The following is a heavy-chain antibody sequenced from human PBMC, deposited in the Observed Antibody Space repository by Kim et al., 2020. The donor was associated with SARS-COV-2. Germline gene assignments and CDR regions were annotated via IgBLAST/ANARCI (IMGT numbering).Heavy chain of an antibody. CDR3: ATSSGWYRDAFDI. Sequence: SETLSLTCTVSGVSISSSSYYWGWIRQPPGKGLEWIGSIYYSGSTYYNPSLKSRVTISVDTSKNQFSLKLSSVTAADTAVYYCATSSGWYRDAFDIWGQGTMVTVSS. J-gene: IGHJ3*02. D-gene: IGHD6-19*01. V-gene: IGHV4-39*01. CDR1: GVSISSSSYY. CDR2: IYYSGST.